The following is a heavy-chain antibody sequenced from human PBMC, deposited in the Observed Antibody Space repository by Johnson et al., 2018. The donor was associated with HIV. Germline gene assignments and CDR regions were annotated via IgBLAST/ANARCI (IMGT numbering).Heavy chain of an antibody. Sequence: LVESGGGLVQPGRSLRLSCAASGFTFDDYAMHWVRQAPGKGLEWVSGISWNSGSIGYADSVKGRFTISRDNAKNSLYLQMNSLRAEDTALYYCAKDISGWSSRGGAFDIWGQGTMVTVSS. CDR1: GFTFDDYA. V-gene: IGHV3-9*01. CDR3: AKDISGWSSRGGAFDI. D-gene: IGHD6-19*01. CDR2: ISWNSGSI. J-gene: IGHJ3*02.